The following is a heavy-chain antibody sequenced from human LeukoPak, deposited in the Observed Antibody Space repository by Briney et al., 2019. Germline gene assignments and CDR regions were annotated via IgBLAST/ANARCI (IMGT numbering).Heavy chain of an antibody. V-gene: IGHV7-4-1*02. D-gene: IGHD3-22*01. CDR2: VNTDTGNP. J-gene: IGHJ4*02. CDR3: ARGTMDYYDTSGYKRVYFFDN. Sequence: ASVKVSCKASGYTFTSYGISWVRQAPGQGLEWMGWVNTDTGNPTYAQGFTGRFVFSLDTSVNTAYLQISSLKAEDTAVYYCARGTMDYYDTSGYKRVYFFDNWGQGILVTVSS. CDR1: GYTFTSYG.